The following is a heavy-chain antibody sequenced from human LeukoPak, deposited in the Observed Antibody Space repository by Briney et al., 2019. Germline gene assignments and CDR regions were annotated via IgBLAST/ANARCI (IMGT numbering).Heavy chain of an antibody. D-gene: IGHD6-6*01. CDR2: ITVYNGYT. CDR3: ARALAIAARPDYYYMDV. V-gene: IGHV1-18*01. J-gene: IGHJ6*03. CDR1: GYTFRSYG. Sequence: ASVKVSCETSGYTFRSYGISWVRQAPGQGLEWMGWITVYNGYTNYAQKFQGRVTMTTDTSTSTVCMELRSLRSDDTAVYYCARALAIAARPDYYYMDVWGKGTTVTVSS.